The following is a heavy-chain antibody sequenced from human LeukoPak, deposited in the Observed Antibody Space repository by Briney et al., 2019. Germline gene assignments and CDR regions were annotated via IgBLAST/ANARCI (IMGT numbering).Heavy chain of an antibody. CDR3: ARGRYGSGWYGGIDF. CDR1: GFTFNISS. Sequence: GGSLRLSCVASGFTFNISSMNWVRQAPGKGLEWVSYISSGSSTIQHADSVKGRFSISRDNAKNSVYLQMNSLRDEDTAVYYCARGRYGSGWYGGIDFWGQGTLVTVSS. CDR2: ISSGSSTI. V-gene: IGHV3-48*02. D-gene: IGHD6-19*01. J-gene: IGHJ4*02.